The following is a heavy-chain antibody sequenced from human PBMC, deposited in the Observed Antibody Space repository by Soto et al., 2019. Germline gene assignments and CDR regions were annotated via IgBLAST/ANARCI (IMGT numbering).Heavy chain of an antibody. V-gene: IGHV1-18*01. CDR1: GYTFTSYG. D-gene: IGHD3-22*01. CDR2: ISAYNGNT. Sequence: QVQLVQSGAEVKKPGASVKVSCKASGYTFTSYGISWVRQAPGQGLEWMGWISAYNGNTNYAQKLQGRVTMTTDTSTSTAYMELRSLRSDDTGVYYCARVATMIVVVIPYYCYGMDVWGQGTTVTVSS. J-gene: IGHJ6*02. CDR3: ARVATMIVVVIPYYCYGMDV.